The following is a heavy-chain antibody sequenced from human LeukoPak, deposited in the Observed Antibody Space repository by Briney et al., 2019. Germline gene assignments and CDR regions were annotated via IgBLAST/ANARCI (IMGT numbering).Heavy chain of an antibody. J-gene: IGHJ4*02. CDR3: ARRAGAYSHPYDY. Sequence: GGSLRLSCTVSGFTVSSNSMSWVRQAPGKGLEWVSFIYSGTIHYSDSVKGRFTISRDDSKNTLYLQMNSLRAEDTAVYYCARRAGAYSHPYDYWGQGTLVTVSS. CDR2: IYSGTI. V-gene: IGHV3-53*01. CDR1: GFTVSSNS. D-gene: IGHD4/OR15-4a*01.